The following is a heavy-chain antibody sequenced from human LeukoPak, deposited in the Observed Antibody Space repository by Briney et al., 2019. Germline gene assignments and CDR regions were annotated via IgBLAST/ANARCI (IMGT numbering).Heavy chain of an antibody. CDR1: GFTVSSNY. CDR3: ASDSYSPEYFQH. Sequence: PGGSLRLSCAASGFTVSSNYMTWVRQAPGKGLEWVSTLYNGGSPHYADSVKGRFTISSDKSKNTLFLQMNSLRAEDTAVYYCASDSYSPEYFQHWGQGTLVTVSS. CDR2: LYNGGSP. V-gene: IGHV3-53*01. D-gene: IGHD2-15*01. J-gene: IGHJ1*01.